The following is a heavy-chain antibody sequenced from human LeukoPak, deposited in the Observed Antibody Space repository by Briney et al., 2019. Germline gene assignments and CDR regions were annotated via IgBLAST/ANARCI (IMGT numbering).Heavy chain of an antibody. D-gene: IGHD2-2*01. CDR3: VRDAGYCSSTSCLGVHDY. CDR2: INPNSGGT. V-gene: IGHV1-2*02. CDR1: GYTFTGYY. Sequence: GASVKVSCKASGYTFTGYYMRWVRQAPGQGLEWMGWINPNSGGTNYAQKFQGRVTMTRDTSISTAYMELSRLRSDDTAVYYCVRDAGYCSSTSCLGVHDYWGQGTLVTVSS. J-gene: IGHJ4*02.